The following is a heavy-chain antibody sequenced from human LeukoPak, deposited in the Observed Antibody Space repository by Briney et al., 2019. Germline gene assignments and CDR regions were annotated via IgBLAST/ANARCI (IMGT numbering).Heavy chain of an antibody. Sequence: GGSLRLSCAASGFTFSSYGMSWVRQAPGKGLEWVSYISSSGSTIYYADSVKGRFTISRDNAKNSLYLQMNSLRAEDTAVYYFAAQKRGNCPYYFDYWGQGTLVTVSS. CDR2: ISSSGSTI. D-gene: IGHD3-16*01. CDR1: GFTFSSYG. CDR3: AAQKRGNCPYYFDY. V-gene: IGHV3-48*04. J-gene: IGHJ4*02.